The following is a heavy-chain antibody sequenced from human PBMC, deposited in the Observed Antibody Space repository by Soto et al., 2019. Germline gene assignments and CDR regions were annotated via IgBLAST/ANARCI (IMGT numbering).Heavy chain of an antibody. CDR3: GRARYSYYGDIDY. Sequence: QVQLVESGGGVVQPGRSLRLSCAASGFIFSSYGMHWVRQAPGKGLEWVAVIWYDGSNKYYADSVKGRFTISRDNSENTLYLQMNSLRGEDTAVYYCGRARYSYYGDIDYWGQGTLVTVSS. D-gene: IGHD4-17*01. CDR1: GFIFSSYG. J-gene: IGHJ4*02. V-gene: IGHV3-33*01. CDR2: IWYDGSNK.